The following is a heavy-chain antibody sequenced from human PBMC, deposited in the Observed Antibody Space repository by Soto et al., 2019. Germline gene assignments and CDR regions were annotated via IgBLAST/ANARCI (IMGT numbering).Heavy chain of an antibody. CDR3: ARGRYGDY. D-gene: IGHD1-1*01. CDR1: GYTFTSYV. V-gene: IGHV1-18*01. CDR2: ISAHNGNT. J-gene: IGHJ4*02. Sequence: QVHLVQSGAEVKKPGASVKVSCKASGYTFTSYVITWVRQAPGQGLEWMGWISAHNGNTDYAQKPQGRVIVTRDTSTSTAYMELRCLRSDDTAVYYCARGRYGDYWGQGALVTGSS.